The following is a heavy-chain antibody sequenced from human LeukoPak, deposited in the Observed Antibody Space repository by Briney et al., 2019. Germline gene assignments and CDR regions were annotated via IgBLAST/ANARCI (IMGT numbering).Heavy chain of an antibody. Sequence: SETLSLTCTVSGGSIISGGYLWSWIRQHPGEGLEWIGYIYYSGSTHYNSSLESRVTISVDTSRKQFSLKLSSVTAADTAVYYCAAFDSATYDAFDIWGQGTMVTVSS. J-gene: IGHJ3*02. CDR3: AAFDSATYDAFDI. D-gene: IGHD3-22*01. CDR1: GGSIISGGYL. V-gene: IGHV4-31*03. CDR2: IYYSGST.